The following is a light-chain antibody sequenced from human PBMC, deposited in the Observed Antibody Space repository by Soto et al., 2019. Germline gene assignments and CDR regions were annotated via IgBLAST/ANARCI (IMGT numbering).Light chain of an antibody. J-gene: IGLJ3*02. V-gene: IGLV1-44*01. CDR1: SSDIGGYT. CDR2: SND. Sequence: QSVLTQPPSASGTPGQRVTISCSGSSSDIGGYTVTWYHQHPGAAPQLLIYSNDQRPSGVPARLSASKSCTSASLATIGRQYAEDADYYCGTWDASLKGPVFGGGTKLTVL. CDR3: GTWDASLKGPV.